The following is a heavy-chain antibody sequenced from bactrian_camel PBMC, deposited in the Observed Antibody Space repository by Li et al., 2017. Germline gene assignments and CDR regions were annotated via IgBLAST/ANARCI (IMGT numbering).Heavy chain of an antibody. CDR1: GYYSSYC. V-gene: IGHV3S53*01. Sequence: HVQLVESGGGLVQPGGSLRLSCVYSGYYSSYCLGWFRQSPGKEREGVAAIDDDGSTTYADSVKGRFTISKDNSPNILHLIMNDLKPEDTATYICAALLGCTVWDGSPLRSSAYAYWGQGTQVTVS. J-gene: IGHJ4*01. CDR2: IDDDGST. CDR3: AALLGCTVWDGSPLRSSAYAY. D-gene: IGHD3*01.